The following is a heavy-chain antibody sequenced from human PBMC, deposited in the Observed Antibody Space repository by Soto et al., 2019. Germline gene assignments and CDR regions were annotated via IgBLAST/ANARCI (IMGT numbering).Heavy chain of an antibody. J-gene: IGHJ5*02. Sequence: GASVKVSCKTSGYTFNDYEINWVRQATGLGLEWIGWMNPNSGETGYAQRFQGRVTMTTSTSLSTAYLELSSLTSDDTAVYYCARIAMPARPRWYNWFDPWGQGTLVTVSS. CDR2: MNPNSGET. V-gene: IGHV1-8*02. CDR1: GYTFNDYE. D-gene: IGHD2-2*01. CDR3: ARIAMPARPRWYNWFDP.